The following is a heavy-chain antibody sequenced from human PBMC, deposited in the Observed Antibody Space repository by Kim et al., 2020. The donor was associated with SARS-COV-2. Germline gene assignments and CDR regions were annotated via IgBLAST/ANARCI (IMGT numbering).Heavy chain of an antibody. J-gene: IGHJ3*01. CDR3: ARAWDGAASMYAFDV. CDR1: GFTFSDYY. D-gene: IGHD2-2*01. V-gene: IGHV3-11*05. Sequence: GGSLRLSCAASGFTFSDYYMSWIRRAPGKGLEWLSYISGSTGYTNYPDSVKGRFTISRDNANHSLYLQMNSLRAEDTAVYYCARAWDGAASMYAFDVWGQGTTVTVSS. CDR2: ISGSTGYT.